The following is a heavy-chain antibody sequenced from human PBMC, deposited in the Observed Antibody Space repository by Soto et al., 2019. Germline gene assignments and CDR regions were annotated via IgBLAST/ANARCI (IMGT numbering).Heavy chain of an antibody. J-gene: IGHJ6*02. CDR3: ARGLYALYYYYYGMDV. CDR1: GGTFSSYA. V-gene: IGHV1-69*13. Sequence: VKVSCKASGGTFSSYAISWVRQAPGQGLEWMGGIIPIFGTANYAQKFQGRVTITADKSTSTAYMELSSLRSEDTAVYYCARGLYALYYYYYGMDVWGQGTTVTVSS. D-gene: IGHD2-2*01. CDR2: IIPIFGTA.